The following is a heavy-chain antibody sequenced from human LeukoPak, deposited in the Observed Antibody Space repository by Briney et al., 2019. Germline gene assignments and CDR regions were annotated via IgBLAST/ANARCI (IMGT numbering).Heavy chain of an antibody. V-gene: IGHV4-34*01. CDR1: GGSFSGYY. D-gene: IGHD3-16*02. Sequence: PSETLSLTCAVYGGSFSGYYWSWIRQPPGKRLEWIGEINHSGSTNYNPSLKSRVTISVDTSKNQFSLKLSSVTAADTAVYYCARGRRDYVWGSYRSQYYYFDYWGQGTLVTVSS. J-gene: IGHJ4*02. CDR2: INHSGST. CDR3: ARGRRDYVWGSYRSQYYYFDY.